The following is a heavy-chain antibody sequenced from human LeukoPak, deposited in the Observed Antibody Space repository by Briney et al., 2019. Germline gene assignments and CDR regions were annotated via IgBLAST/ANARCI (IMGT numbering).Heavy chain of an antibody. J-gene: IGHJ6*03. CDR3: ARDRFDDSSGYYYHYYYYMDV. Sequence: RASVNVSCKASGYTFTGYYMHWVRQAPGQGLEWMGWISPNSGGTNYAQKFQGRVTMTRDTSISTAYMELSRLRSDDTAVYYCARDRFDDSSGYYYHYYYYMDVWGKGTTVTVSS. D-gene: IGHD3-22*01. CDR1: GYTFTGYY. CDR2: ISPNSGGT. V-gene: IGHV1-2*02.